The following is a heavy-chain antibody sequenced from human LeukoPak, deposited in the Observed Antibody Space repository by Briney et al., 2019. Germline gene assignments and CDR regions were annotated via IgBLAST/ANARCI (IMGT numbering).Heavy chain of an antibody. CDR2: MNPNSGNT. J-gene: IGHJ3*02. V-gene: IGHV1-8*03. D-gene: IGHD2-15*01. CDR3: ARAGKVVVADDAFDI. Sequence: ASVKVSCKASGYTFTNYDIHWVRQATGQGLEWMGWMNPNSGNTGYAQKFQGRVTITRDTSISTAYMELSSLMSEDTAVYYCARAGKVVVADDAFDIWGQGTMVTVSS. CDR1: GYTFTNYD.